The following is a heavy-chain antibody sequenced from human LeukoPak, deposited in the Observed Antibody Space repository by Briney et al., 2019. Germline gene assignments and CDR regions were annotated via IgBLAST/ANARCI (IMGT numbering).Heavy chain of an antibody. CDR3: ATILHSGLWFRELQLDY. CDR1: GYTLTELS. CDR2: FDPEDGET. D-gene: IGHD3-10*01. V-gene: IGHV1-24*01. Sequence: ASVKVSCKVSGYTLTELSMHWVRQAPGKGVEGMGGFDPEDGETIYAQKFQGRVTMTEDTSTDTAYIELSSLRSEDTAVYYCATILHSGLWFRELQLDYWGQGTLVTVSS. J-gene: IGHJ4*02.